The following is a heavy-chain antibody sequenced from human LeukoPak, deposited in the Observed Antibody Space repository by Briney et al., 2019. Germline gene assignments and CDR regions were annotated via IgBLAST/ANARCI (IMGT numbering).Heavy chain of an antibody. CDR3: ARHHGMVVAVPEHAFDI. J-gene: IGHJ3*02. CDR1: GGTFSSYA. D-gene: IGHD2-15*01. Sequence: SVKVSCKASGGTFSSYAISWVRQAPGQGLEWMGGIIPIFGTANYAQKFQGRVTITTDESTSTAYMELSSLRSEDTAVYYCARHHGMVVAVPEHAFDIWGQGTMVTVSS. V-gene: IGHV1-69*05. CDR2: IIPIFGTA.